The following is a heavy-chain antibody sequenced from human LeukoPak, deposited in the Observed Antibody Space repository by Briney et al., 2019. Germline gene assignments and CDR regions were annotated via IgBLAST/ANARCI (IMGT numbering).Heavy chain of an antibody. D-gene: IGHD3-22*01. Sequence: GGSLRLSCAASGFTFRSYGMHWVRQAPGKGLEWVAVISYDGSNKYYADSVKGRFTISRDNSKNTLYLQMNSLRAEDTAVYYCAKLSQYYYDSSGYNDYWGQGTLVTVSS. J-gene: IGHJ4*02. CDR2: ISYDGSNK. CDR1: GFTFRSYG. CDR3: AKLSQYYYDSSGYNDY. V-gene: IGHV3-30*18.